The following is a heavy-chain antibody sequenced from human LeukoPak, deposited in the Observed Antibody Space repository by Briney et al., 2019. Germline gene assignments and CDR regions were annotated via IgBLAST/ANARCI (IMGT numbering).Heavy chain of an antibody. J-gene: IGHJ4*02. V-gene: IGHV4-59*01. CDR3: ARVFTGYSSSWYLDY. CDR2: IYYSGST. D-gene: IGHD6-13*01. CDR1: GGSISSYY. Sequence: PSETLSLTCNVSGGSISSYYWSWIRQPPGKGLEWIGYIYYSGSTNYIPSLKSPVTISVDTSKHQFSLKLSSVTAADTAVYYCARVFTGYSSSWYLDYWGQGTLVTVSS.